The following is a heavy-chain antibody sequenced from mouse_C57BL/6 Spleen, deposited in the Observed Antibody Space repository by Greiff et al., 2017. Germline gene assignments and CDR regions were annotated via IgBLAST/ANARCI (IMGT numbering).Heavy chain of an antibody. J-gene: IGHJ3*01. CDR2: IYPGSGST. D-gene: IGHD1-2*01. CDR3: ARWGGDGPDGFAY. V-gene: IGHV1-55*01. Sequence: QVQLQQPGAELVKPGASVKMSCKASGYTFTSYCLTWVKQGPGQGLEWIGDIYPGSGSTNYNEKFKSKATLTVDTSSSTAYMLLSSLTSEDAAVYYCARWGGDGPDGFAYWGQGTLVTVSA. CDR1: GYTFTSYC.